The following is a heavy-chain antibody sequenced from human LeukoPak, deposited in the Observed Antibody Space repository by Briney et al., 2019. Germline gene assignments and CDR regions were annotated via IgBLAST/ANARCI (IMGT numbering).Heavy chain of an antibody. Sequence: SETLSLTCTVSGGSIGSGGYYWSWIRQHPGKGLEWIGYIYYSGSTYYNPSLKSRVTISVDTSKNQFSLKLSSVTAADTAVYYCARVRTYYYDSSGYYPDAFDIWGQGTMVTVSS. CDR2: IYYSGST. D-gene: IGHD3-22*01. V-gene: IGHV4-31*03. CDR3: ARVRTYYYDSSGYYPDAFDI. J-gene: IGHJ3*02. CDR1: GGSIGSGGYY.